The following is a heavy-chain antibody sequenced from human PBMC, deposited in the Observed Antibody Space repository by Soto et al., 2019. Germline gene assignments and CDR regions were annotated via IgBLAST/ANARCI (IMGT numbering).Heavy chain of an antibody. Sequence: GGSLRLSCAASGFAFGAYYMTWIRQAPGKGLEWVSYISSISNYIDYADSVKGRFTISRDNAKNSLHLQMNSLRAEDTATYYCARSPVAATFWFDLWGPGTLVTVSS. CDR3: ARSPVAATFWFDL. CDR2: ISSISNYI. CDR1: GFAFGAYY. D-gene: IGHD2-15*01. V-gene: IGHV3-11*06. J-gene: IGHJ5*02.